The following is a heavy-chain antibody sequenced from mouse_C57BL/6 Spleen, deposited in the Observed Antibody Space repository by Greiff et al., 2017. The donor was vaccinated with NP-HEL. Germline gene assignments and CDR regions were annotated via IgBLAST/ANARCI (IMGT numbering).Heavy chain of an antibody. D-gene: IGHD1-1*01. J-gene: IGHJ1*03. CDR3: ARSDYGSSDWYFDV. Sequence: QVQLQQSGAELVRPGASVKLSCKASGYTFTDYYINWVKQRPGQGLEWIARIYPGSGTTYYNEKFKGKATLTAEKSSSTAYMQLSSLTSEDSAVYFCARSDYGSSDWYFDVWGTGTTGTVSS. CDR1: GYTFTDYY. V-gene: IGHV1-76*01. CDR2: IYPGSGTT.